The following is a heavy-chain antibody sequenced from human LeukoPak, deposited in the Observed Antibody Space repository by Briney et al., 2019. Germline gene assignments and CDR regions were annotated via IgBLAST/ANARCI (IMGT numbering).Heavy chain of an antibody. CDR3: ARTRFTIFGVVIAGWFDP. D-gene: IGHD3-3*01. CDR1: GGSISSGSYY. J-gene: IGHJ5*02. CDR2: IYTSGST. V-gene: IGHV4-61*02. Sequence: TLSLTCTVSGGSISSGSYYWSWIRQPAGKGLEWIGRIYTSGSTNYNPSLKSRVTIPVDTSKNQFSLKLSSVTAADTAVYYCARTRFTIFGVVIAGWFDPWGQGTLVTVSS.